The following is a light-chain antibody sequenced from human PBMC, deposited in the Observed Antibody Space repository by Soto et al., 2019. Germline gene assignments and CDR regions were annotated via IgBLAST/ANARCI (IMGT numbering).Light chain of an antibody. CDR2: SAS. Sequence: DTVLTQSPGTLSLTSGEIATLSFSASQSISGTYLAWYQQKPGQSPRLLIYSASTRAPGIPDRFSGSGSGTDFTLTISRLEPEDFAVYYCQHYGSSPSTFGRGTKVDIK. CDR1: QSISGTY. V-gene: IGKV3-20*01. J-gene: IGKJ1*01. CDR3: QHYGSSPST.